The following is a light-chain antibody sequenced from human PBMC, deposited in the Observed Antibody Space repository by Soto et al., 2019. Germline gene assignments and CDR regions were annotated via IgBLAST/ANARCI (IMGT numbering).Light chain of an antibody. J-gene: IGKJ4*01. CDR3: QPYDSSPLT. Sequence: EIVLTQSPGTLSLSPGERATLSCRASQSVSSSYLAWYQQKPGQAPRLLIYGASSRATGIPDRFSGSGSGTDATLTISRLEPEDFAVYYCQPYDSSPLTFGGGTKVEIK. V-gene: IGKV3-20*01. CDR2: GAS. CDR1: QSVSSSY.